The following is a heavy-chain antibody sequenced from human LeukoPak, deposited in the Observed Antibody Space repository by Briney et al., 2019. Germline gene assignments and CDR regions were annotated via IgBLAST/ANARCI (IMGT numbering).Heavy chain of an antibody. CDR1: GDSISSYY. Sequence: SETLSLTCPVSGDSISSYYWSWIRRPPGKGLEWIGYIYYSGSTNYNPYLKSRATISVDTSKNQFSLKLSSVTAADTAVYYCARGLLGPWGQGTLVTVSS. CDR3: ARGLLGP. V-gene: IGHV4-59*01. D-gene: IGHD4/OR15-4a*01. J-gene: IGHJ4*02. CDR2: IYYSGST.